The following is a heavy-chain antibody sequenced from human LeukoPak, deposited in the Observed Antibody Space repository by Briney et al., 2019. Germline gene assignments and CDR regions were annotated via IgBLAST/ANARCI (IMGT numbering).Heavy chain of an antibody. CDR3: AKDLLADCSSTSCYRGFHY. V-gene: IGHV3-30*02. CDR1: GFTFSNYG. D-gene: IGHD2-2*01. Sequence: PGGSLRLSCAASGFTFSNYGMHWVRQAPGKGLEWVSLVWCGGSNTYYAVSAKRRFTITRDNSKNTLHLQMNSLGVEDTAVYYCAKDLLADCSSTSCYRGFHYWGQGTVVTVSS. CDR2: VWCGGSNT. J-gene: IGHJ4*02.